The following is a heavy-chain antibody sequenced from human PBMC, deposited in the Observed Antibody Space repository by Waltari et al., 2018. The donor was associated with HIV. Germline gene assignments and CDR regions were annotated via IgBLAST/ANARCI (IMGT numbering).Heavy chain of an antibody. Sequence: QVQLQDSGPGLVKPSQTLSLTRTVSGGPIRSGSYYLTSIRQPAGKGLEWIGRIYTSGSTNYNPSLKSRVTISVDPSKNQFSLKLSSVTAADTAVYYCAREGLSIAARHLFDYWGQGTLVTVSS. CDR2: IYTSGST. V-gene: IGHV4-61*02. CDR1: GGPIRSGSYY. J-gene: IGHJ4*02. CDR3: AREGLSIAARHLFDY. D-gene: IGHD6-6*01.